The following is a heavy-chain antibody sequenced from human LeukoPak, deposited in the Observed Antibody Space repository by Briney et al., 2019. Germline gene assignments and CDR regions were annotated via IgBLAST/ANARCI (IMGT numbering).Heavy chain of an antibody. V-gene: IGHV1-69*05. CDR3: ARTITIFGVHKGNWFDP. Sequence: GSSVKVSCKASGGTFSSYAISWVRQAPGQGLEWVGGIIPIFGTANYAQKFQGRVTITTDESTSTAYMELSSLRSEDTAVYYCARTITIFGVHKGNWFDPWGQGTLVTVSP. J-gene: IGHJ5*02. CDR2: IIPIFGTA. D-gene: IGHD3-3*01. CDR1: GGTFSSYA.